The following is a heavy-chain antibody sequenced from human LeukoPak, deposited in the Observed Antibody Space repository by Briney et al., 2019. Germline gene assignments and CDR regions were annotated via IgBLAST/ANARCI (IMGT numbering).Heavy chain of an antibody. J-gene: IGHJ4*02. CDR2: ISGSGGST. D-gene: IGHD6-19*01. V-gene: IGHV3-23*01. CDR3: AREELSSGPSDY. Sequence: GGSLRLSCAASGFTFSSYAMSWVRQAPGKGLEWVSAISGSGGSTYYADSVKGRFTISRDNAKNSLYLQMNSLRAEDTAVYYCAREELSSGPSDYWGQGTLVTVSS. CDR1: GFTFSSYA.